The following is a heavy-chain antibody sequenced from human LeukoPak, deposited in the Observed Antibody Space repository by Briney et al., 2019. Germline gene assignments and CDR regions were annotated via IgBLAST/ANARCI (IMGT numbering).Heavy chain of an antibody. CDR1: GYTFTDHY. V-gene: IGHV1-2*02. CDR3: AKAAAVVTPWDLDY. J-gene: IGHJ4*02. Sequence: GASVKVSCKASGYTFTDHYIYWVRQAPGQGLEWMGWINPNSGGTNYAQKFQDRVTMTRDTSISTAYMDLSRLRSDDTAVYYCAKAAAVVTPWDLDYWGQGTLVTVSS. D-gene: IGHD4-23*01. CDR2: INPNSGGT.